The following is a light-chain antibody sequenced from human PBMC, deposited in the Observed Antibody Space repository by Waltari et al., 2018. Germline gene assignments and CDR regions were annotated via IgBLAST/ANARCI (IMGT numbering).Light chain of an antibody. CDR1: SGSIGSNY. CDR2: EDN. J-gene: IGLJ1*01. Sequence: NFMLTQPHSVSESPGKTVTISCTRSSGSIGSNYVQWYQQRPGSAPTTVIYEDNQSSSWLPDRVSGSIDSSSNSASLTISGLKTEDEADYYCQSDDVSTYVCGSGTKVTLL. CDR3: QSDDVSTYV. V-gene: IGLV6-57*03.